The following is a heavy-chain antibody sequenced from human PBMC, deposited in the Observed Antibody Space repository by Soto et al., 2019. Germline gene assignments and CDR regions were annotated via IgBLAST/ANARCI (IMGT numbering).Heavy chain of an antibody. J-gene: IGHJ4*02. D-gene: IGHD6-19*01. V-gene: IGHV1-8*01. Sequence: ASVXVSFRASGYTFTSYDINLFLQATGQGLEWVGWVNPTSDYTGYAQKFQGRVTLTRDNSISTAYMELSGLTSDDTAVYYCARKIKKGYRSEWGPGPLVTV. CDR3: ARKIKKGYRSE. CDR1: GYTFTSYD. CDR2: VNPTSDYT.